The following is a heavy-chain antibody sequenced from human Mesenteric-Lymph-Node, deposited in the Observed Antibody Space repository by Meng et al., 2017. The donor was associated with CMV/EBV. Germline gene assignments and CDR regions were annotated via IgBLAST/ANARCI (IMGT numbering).Heavy chain of an antibody. CDR3: ARVLGGDSDF. V-gene: IGHV1-2*02. J-gene: IGHJ4*02. CDR2: INPNSGGT. CDR1: GYTFTGYS. D-gene: IGHD2-21*02. Sequence: VSCKASGYTFTGYSMHWVRQAPGQGLEWMGWINPNSGGTNYAQKFQGRVTMTRDTSISTIYMDLSRLRSDDTAVYFCARVLGGDSDFWGQGTLVTVSS.